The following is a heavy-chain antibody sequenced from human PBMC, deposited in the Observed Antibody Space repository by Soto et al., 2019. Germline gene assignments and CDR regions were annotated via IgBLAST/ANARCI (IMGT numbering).Heavy chain of an antibody. D-gene: IGHD6-19*01. Sequence: XGSLLLSCATSGFTFSADAVTLVRQAAGEGLEWVSTMYGSGGNTKYAGSVKGRCTISRDNSKNTLYLQMISLRVADTAVYFCAKDTGESHYRSGWYGITFDHSGQSTLVTF. V-gene: IGHV3-23*01. CDR1: GFTFSADA. CDR3: AKDTGESHYRSGWYGITFDH. CDR2: MYGSGGNT. J-gene: IGHJ5*02.